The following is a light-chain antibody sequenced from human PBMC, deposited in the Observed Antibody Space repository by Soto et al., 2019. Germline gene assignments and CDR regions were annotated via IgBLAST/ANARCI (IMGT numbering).Light chain of an antibody. CDR1: QSISSK. Sequence: EIVMTQSPATPSVSPGERATLSCRASQSISSKVGWYQQKPGQAPRLLIYGASTRVTGVPPSFSGSVSGTEFTLTISSLQSEDFAVYFCHQYNIWSSITFGQGTRLEIK. V-gene: IGKV3-15*01. J-gene: IGKJ5*01. CDR3: HQYNIWSSIT. CDR2: GAS.